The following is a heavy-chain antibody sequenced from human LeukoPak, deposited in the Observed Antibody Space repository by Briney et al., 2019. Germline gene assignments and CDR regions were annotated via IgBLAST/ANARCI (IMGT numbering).Heavy chain of an antibody. J-gene: IGHJ3*02. V-gene: IGHV3-23*01. CDR3: AKDRYWPDAFDI. CDR2: ISGSGGST. D-gene: IGHD3-16*02. CDR1: GFTFSSYA. Sequence: GGSLRLSCAASGFTFSSYAMSWVREAPGKGREWVSAISGSGGSTYYADSVKGRFTISRDNSKNTLYLQMNSLRAEDTAVYYCAKDRYWPDAFDIWGQGTMVTVS.